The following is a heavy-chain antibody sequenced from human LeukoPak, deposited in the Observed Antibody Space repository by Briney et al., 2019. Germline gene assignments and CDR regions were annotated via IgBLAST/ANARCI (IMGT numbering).Heavy chain of an antibody. J-gene: IGHJ4*02. Sequence: GGSLRLSCAASGFSVGTNYMTWVRQAPGKGLEWVSAISGSGGSTYYADSVKGRFTISRDNSKNTLYLQMNSLRAEDTAVYYCAQRSRRGASSSWSRDFDYWGQGTLVTVSS. D-gene: IGHD6-13*01. CDR3: AQRSRRGASSSWSRDFDY. V-gene: IGHV3-23*01. CDR1: GFSVGTNY. CDR2: ISGSGGST.